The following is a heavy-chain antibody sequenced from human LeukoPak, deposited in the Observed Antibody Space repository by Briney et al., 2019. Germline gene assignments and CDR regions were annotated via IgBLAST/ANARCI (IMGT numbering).Heavy chain of an antibody. D-gene: IGHD6-13*01. CDR1: GFTFSSYA. CDR2: ISGSGGST. CDR3: AKDLRPGIAAAGTPYYFDY. V-gene: IGHV3-23*01. Sequence: GGSLRLSCAASGFTFSSYAMSWVRQAPGKGLEWVSAISGSGGSTYYADFVKGRFTISRDNSKNTLYLQMNSLRAEDTAVYYCAKDLRPGIAAAGTPYYFDYWGQGTLVTVSS. J-gene: IGHJ4*02.